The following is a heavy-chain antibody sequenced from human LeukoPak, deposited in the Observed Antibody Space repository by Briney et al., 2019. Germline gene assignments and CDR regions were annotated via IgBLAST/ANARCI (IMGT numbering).Heavy chain of an antibody. Sequence: GRSLRLSCAASGFTFSSYAMHWVRQAPGKGLEWVAVISYDGSNKYYADSVKDRFTISRDNSKNTLYLQMSSLRAEDTAVYYCVRRFSSSADYWGQGTLVTVSS. CDR2: ISYDGSNK. CDR3: VRRFSSSADY. J-gene: IGHJ4*02. D-gene: IGHD6-13*01. V-gene: IGHV3-30*14. CDR1: GFTFSSYA.